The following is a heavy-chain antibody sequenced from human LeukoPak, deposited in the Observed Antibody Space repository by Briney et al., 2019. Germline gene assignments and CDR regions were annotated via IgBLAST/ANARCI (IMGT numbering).Heavy chain of an antibody. CDR2: ISSGSIYI. V-gene: IGHV3-21*01. D-gene: IGHD2-21*01. Sequence: GGSLRLSCAGSGFTFSSYRMSWVRQAPGKGLEWVSSISSGSIYIDLADPLMGRFTISRDDAKNSLYLQMNSLRAEDTAVYYCTIRIYSGAFDIWGQGTMVTVSS. CDR1: GFTFSSYR. CDR3: TIRIYSGAFDI. J-gene: IGHJ3*02.